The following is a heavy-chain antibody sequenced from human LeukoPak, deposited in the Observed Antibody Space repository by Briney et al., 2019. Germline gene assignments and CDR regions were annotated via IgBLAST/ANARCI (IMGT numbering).Heavy chain of an antibody. CDR2: INSDGSST. J-gene: IGHJ6*02. Sequence: GGSLRLSCAASGFTFSSYWMHWVRQAPGKGLVWVSRINSDGSSTSYADSVKGRFTISRDNAKNTLYLQMNSLRAEDTAVYYCANRITIFGVNVWGRGTTVTVSS. CDR1: GFTFSSYW. D-gene: IGHD3-3*01. V-gene: IGHV3-74*01. CDR3: ANRITIFGVNV.